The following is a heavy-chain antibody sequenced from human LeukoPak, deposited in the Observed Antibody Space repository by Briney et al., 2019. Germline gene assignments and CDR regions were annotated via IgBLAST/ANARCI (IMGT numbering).Heavy chain of an antibody. D-gene: IGHD2/OR15-2a*01. Sequence: PSETLSLTCTVSGGSINNYYWSWVRQPPGAGLEWLAYIYYTGSTNYNPSLKTRLTISVDTSKNQFSLRLNSVTAADTAVYYCAGHHPRNTVDFWGQGTLVTVSS. CDR3: AGHHPRNTVDF. V-gene: IGHV4-59*08. CDR2: IYYTGST. CDR1: GGSINNYY. J-gene: IGHJ4*02.